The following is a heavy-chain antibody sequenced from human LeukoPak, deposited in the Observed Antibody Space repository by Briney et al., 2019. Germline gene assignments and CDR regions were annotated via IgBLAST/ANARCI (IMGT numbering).Heavy chain of an antibody. J-gene: IGHJ4*02. Sequence: PGGSLRLSCAASGFTFSSYWVSWVRQAPGKGLEWVANIKQDGSEKYYVDSVKGRFTISRDNAKNSLYLQMNSVRAEDPAVYYCTRDEAVGAPFDYWGQETLVTVSS. CDR3: TRDEAVGAPFDY. CDR1: GFTFSSYW. V-gene: IGHV3-7*01. CDR2: IKQDGSEK. D-gene: IGHD1-26*01.